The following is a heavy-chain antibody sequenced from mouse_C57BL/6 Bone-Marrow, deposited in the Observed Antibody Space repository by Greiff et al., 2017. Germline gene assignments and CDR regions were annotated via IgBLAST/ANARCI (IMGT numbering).Heavy chain of an antibody. D-gene: IGHD2-3*01. CDR2: ISSGGSYT. V-gene: IGHV5-6*01. CDR1: GFTFSSYG. J-gene: IGHJ3*01. Sequence: EVKLMESGGDLVKPGGSLKLSCAASGFTFSSYGMSWVRQTPDKRLEWVATISSGGSYTYYPDSVKGRYTISRYNAKNTLYLQMRSLKSEDTSNYYCARHVYVYYDAYWGQGTLVTVSA. CDR3: ARHVYVYYDAY.